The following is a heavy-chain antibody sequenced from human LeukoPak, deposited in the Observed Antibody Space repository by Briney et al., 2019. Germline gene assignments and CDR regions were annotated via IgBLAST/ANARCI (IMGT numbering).Heavy chain of an antibody. CDR1: GVSFSGYY. CDR3: ARGGPVGSSLDY. D-gene: IGHD6-13*01. Sequence: SETLSLTCAVYGVSFSGYYWSWIRQPPGKGLEWIGEINHSGSTNYNPPLKSRVTISVDTSKNQFSLKLSSVTAADTAVYYCARGGPVGSSLDYWGQGTLVTVSS. CDR2: INHSGST. V-gene: IGHV4-34*01. J-gene: IGHJ4*02.